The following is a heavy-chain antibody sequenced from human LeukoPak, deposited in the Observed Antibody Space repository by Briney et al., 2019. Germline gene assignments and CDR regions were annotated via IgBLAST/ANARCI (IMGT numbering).Heavy chain of an antibody. CDR2: IRYDGSNK. V-gene: IGHV3-30*02. CDR3: AKRHQGKYYMDV. J-gene: IGHJ6*03. D-gene: IGHD4-23*01. Sequence: GGSLRLSCAASGFTFSSYGMHWVRQAPGKGLEWVAFIRYDGSNKYYADSVKGRFTISGDNSKNTLYLQMNSLRAEDTAVYYCAKRHQGKYYMDVWGKGTTVTVSS. CDR1: GFTFSSYG.